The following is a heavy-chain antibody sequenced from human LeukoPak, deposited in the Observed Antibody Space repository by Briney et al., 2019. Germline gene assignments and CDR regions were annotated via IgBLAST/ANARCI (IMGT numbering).Heavy chain of an antibody. D-gene: IGHD2-2*01. V-gene: IGHV4-30-2*01. J-gene: IGHJ1*01. CDR1: GGSISSGGYY. Sequence: SETLSLTCTVSGGSISSGGYYWSWIRQPPGKGLEWIGYIYHSGSTYYNPSLKSRVTISVDRSKNQFSLKLSSVTAADTAVYYCARAARYCSSTSCYEYFQHWGQGTLVTVSS. CDR3: ARAARYCSSTSCYEYFQH. CDR2: IYHSGST.